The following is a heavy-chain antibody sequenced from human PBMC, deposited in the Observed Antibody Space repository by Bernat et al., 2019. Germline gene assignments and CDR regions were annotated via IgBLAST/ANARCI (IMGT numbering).Heavy chain of an antibody. D-gene: IGHD3-22*01. V-gene: IGHV3-15*01. CDR2: IKSKTDGGTT. J-gene: IGHJ4*02. Sequence: EVQLVESGGGLVKPGGSLRLSCAASGFTFSNAWMSWVRQAPGKGLEWVGRIKSKTDGGTTDYAAPVKGRFTISRDDSKNTLYLQMNSLKTDDTAVYYCTTAVYYYDSSGYYFVYWGQGTLVTVSS. CDR3: TTAVYYYDSSGYYFVY. CDR1: GFTFSNAW.